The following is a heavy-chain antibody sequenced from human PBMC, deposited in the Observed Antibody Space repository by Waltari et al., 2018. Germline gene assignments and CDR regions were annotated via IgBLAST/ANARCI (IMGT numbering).Heavy chain of an antibody. V-gene: IGHV4-39*02. CDR1: GGSISDGRCH. CDR2: IYYSGNT. J-gene: IGHJ4*02. Sequence: QLQLQESGPGLVKPSATLSLTGTVAGGSISDGRCHWGWFRQFPGKGLEWTGSIYYSGNTYYNPSLRSRVSISVDTSTNQFSLELTSMTAADTATYYCAREVVPAALGFGDFDYWGRGTLVTVSS. CDR3: AREVVPAALGFGDFDY. D-gene: IGHD2-2*01.